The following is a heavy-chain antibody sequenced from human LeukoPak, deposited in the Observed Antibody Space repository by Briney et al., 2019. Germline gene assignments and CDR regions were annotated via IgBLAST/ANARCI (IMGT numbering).Heavy chain of an antibody. CDR2: ISAYNGNT. J-gene: IGHJ4*02. CDR1: GYTFTSYG. D-gene: IGHD2-21*02. V-gene: IGHV1-18*01. CDR3: ARDRGSYCGGDCHFDW. Sequence: EASVKVSCKASGYTFTSYGISWVRQAPGQGVEWMGWISAYNGNTNYAQKLQGRVTMTTVTSTSTAYMELRSLRSDDTAVYYCARDRGSYCGGDCHFDWWGQGTLVTVSS.